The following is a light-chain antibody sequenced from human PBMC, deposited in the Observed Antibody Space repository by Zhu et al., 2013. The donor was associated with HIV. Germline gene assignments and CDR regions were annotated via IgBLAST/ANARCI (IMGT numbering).Light chain of an antibody. CDR2: STD. V-gene: IGLV8-61*01. CDR1: SGSVSTSYY. J-gene: IGLJ3*02. CDR3: VLYLGSGISV. Sequence: QTVVTQEPSFSVSPGGTVTLTCALSSGSVSTSYYPSWYQQTPGQAPRTLIYSTDTRSSGVPYRFSGSILGNKAALTISGAQADDESDYYCVLYLGSGISVFGGGTKLTVL.